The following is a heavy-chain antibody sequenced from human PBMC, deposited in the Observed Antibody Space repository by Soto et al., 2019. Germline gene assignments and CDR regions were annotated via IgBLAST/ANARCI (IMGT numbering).Heavy chain of an antibody. CDR2: IYYSGST. Sequence: SETLSLTCTVSGGSISSYYWSWIRQPPGKGLEWIGYIYYSGSTNYNPSLKSRVTISVDTSKNQFSLKLSSVTAADTAVYYCASQGRFTYYYGSGSQKNNNWFDPWGQGTLVTVSS. J-gene: IGHJ5*02. D-gene: IGHD3-10*01. V-gene: IGHV4-59*12. CDR3: ASQGRFTYYYGSGSQKNNNWFDP. CDR1: GGSISSYY.